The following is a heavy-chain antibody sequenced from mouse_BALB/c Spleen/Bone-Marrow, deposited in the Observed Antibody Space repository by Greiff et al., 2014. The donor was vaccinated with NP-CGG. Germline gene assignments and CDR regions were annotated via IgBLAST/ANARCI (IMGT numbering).Heavy chain of an antibody. Sequence: VQLQQSGPGLVTPSQTLSISCTVSGFSFNNYGVHWVRQPPGKGLEWLGVIWAGGGTNYNSTLMSRLSFIKDNSKSQVFLKMNSLQTDDTAMYYCVSELGGFAYWGQGTLVTVSA. V-gene: IGHV2-9*02. CDR2: IWAGGGT. J-gene: IGHJ3*01. CDR1: GFSFNNYG. CDR3: VSELGGFAY.